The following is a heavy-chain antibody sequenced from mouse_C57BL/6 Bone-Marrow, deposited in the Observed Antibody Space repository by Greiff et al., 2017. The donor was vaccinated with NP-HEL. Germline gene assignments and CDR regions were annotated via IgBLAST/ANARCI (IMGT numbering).Heavy chain of an antibody. V-gene: IGHV14-4*01. CDR3: TSRHYAMDY. J-gene: IGHJ4*01. CDR2: IDPENGAT. Sequence: VQLQQSGAELVRPGASVKLSCTASGFNIKDDYMHWVKQRPEQGLEWIGWIDPENGATEYASKFQGKATITADTSSNTAYLQLSSLTSEDTAVYYCTSRHYAMDYWGQGTSVTVSS. CDR1: GFNIKDDY. D-gene: IGHD3-3*01.